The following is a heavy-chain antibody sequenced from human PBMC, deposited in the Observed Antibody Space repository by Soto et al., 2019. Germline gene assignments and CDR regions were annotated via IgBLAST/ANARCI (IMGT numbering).Heavy chain of an antibody. J-gene: IGHJ4*02. CDR1: GYSFSRYG. CDR3: ARVSACASCDAEVSGHFDY. D-gene: IGHD2-15*01. CDR2: ISTYNSDT. V-gene: IGHV1-18*01. Sequence: QVQLVQSGAEVKKPGSSVKVSCKASGYSFSRYGISWVRQAPGQGLEWMGWISTYNSDTNFAQRLQGRVTMTTDTATRTVYMELRSLRSGDTAVYYWARVSACASCDAEVSGHFDYWGQGTLVTVS.